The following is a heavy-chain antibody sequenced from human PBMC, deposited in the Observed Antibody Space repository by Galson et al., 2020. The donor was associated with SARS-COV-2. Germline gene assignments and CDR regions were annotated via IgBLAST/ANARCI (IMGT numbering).Heavy chain of an antibody. Sequence: GESLKISCAASGFTFSSYGMHWVRQAPGKGLEWVAVIWYDGSNKYYADSVKGRFTISRDNSKNTLYLQMNSLRAEDTAVYYCARDASLDYDFWSGPSTYYYGMDVWGQGTTVTVSS. CDR2: IWYDGSNK. V-gene: IGHV3-33*01. J-gene: IGHJ6*02. D-gene: IGHD3-3*01. CDR3: ARDASLDYDFWSGPSTYYYGMDV. CDR1: GFTFSSYG.